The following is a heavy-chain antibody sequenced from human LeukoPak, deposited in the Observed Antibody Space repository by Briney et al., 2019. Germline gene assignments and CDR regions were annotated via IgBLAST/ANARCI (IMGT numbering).Heavy chain of an antibody. V-gene: IGHV4-59*01. D-gene: IGHD3-10*01. CDR3: ARDIMVRVFHYFDY. CDR2: IYYSGST. J-gene: IGHJ4*02. Sequence: PSETLSLTCTVSGGTISSYYWSWMRQPPGKGLEWMVYIYYSGSTNYNPSLKSRATISVDTSKNQFSLKLSSVNAADTAVYYCARDIMVRVFHYFDYWGQGTLVTVSS. CDR1: GGTISSYY.